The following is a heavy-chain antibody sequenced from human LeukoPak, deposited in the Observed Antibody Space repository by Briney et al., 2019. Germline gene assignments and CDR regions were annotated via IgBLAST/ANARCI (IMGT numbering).Heavy chain of an antibody. V-gene: IGHV3-23*01. J-gene: IGHJ4*02. CDR2: ISGSGGST. D-gene: IGHD4-17*01. Sequence: GSLRLSCAASGFTFSSYAMSWVRQAPGKGLEWVSAISGSGGSTYYADSVKGRFTISRDNSKNTLYLQMNSLRAEDTAVYYCAKDQGDYGDYGRLDYWGQGTLVTVSS. CDR1: GFTFSSYA. CDR3: AKDQGDYGDYGRLDY.